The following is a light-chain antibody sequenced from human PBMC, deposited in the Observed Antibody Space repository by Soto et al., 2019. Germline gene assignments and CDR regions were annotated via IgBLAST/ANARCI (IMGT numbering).Light chain of an antibody. CDR1: QSVSYSSNNKSY. J-gene: IGKJ4*01. CDR2: WAS. V-gene: IGKV4-1*01. CDR3: QQHYATPLS. Sequence: DIVMTQFPDSLAVSLGERATINCKSSQSVSYSSNNKSYLAWYQQKPGQPPKLLIYWASARESGVPDRFSCSGYGTDFTLTISSLQAEDVAAYYCQQHYATPLSFGGVTRVEIK.